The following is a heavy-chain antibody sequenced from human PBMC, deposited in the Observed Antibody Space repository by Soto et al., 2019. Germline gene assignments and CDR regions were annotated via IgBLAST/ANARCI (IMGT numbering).Heavy chain of an antibody. CDR1: GFTFSSYA. CDR3: AKVAGRMWPQRSLFDP. D-gene: IGHD1-26*01. V-gene: IGHV3-23*01. CDR2: LSGSGGST. Sequence: PGGSLRLSCAASGFTFSSYAMSWVRQVPGKGLGWVSALSGSGGSTYYADSVKGRFTISRDNSKNTLYLQMNSLRAEDTAVYYCAKVAGRMWPQRSLFDPWGPGTLVTVSS. J-gene: IGHJ5*02.